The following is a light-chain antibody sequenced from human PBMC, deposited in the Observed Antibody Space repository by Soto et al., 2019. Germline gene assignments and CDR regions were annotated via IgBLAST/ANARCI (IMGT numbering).Light chain of an antibody. CDR2: DAS. J-gene: IGKJ1*01. CDR3: PQYGTSSRT. V-gene: IGKV3-20*01. CDR1: QGVSSDY. Sequence: ELVLTHSPGTLSLSPGERATLSCRASQGVSSDYLAWYQQKPGQAPRLLIYDASTRATGIPDRFSGGGSGTDFTLTISSLEPEDFAVYYCPQYGTSSRTFGQGTKVDIK.